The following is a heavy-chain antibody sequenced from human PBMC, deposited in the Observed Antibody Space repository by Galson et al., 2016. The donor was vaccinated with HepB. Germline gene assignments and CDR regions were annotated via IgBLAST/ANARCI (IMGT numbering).Heavy chain of an antibody. CDR3: ASAAVAEAGFLY. D-gene: IGHD6-19*01. J-gene: IGHJ4*02. CDR2: INPSGGST. CDR1: GYTFTSYY. Sequence: SVKVSCKASGYTFTSYYMHWVRQAPGQGLEWMGIINPSGGSTSYAQKFQGRVTMTRDTSTSTAYMELSSLRSEDTAVYYCASAAVAEAGFLYWGQGTLVTVSS. V-gene: IGHV1-46*01.